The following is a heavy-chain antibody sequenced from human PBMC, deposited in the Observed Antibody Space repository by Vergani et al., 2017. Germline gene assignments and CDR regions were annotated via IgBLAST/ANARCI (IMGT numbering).Heavy chain of an antibody. Sequence: VQLLESGGGVVQPGRSLRLSCAASGFTFSSYGMHWVRQAPGKGLEGVAVISYDGSNKYYADSVKGRFTISRDNSKNTLYLQMNSLRAEDTAVYYCAKDGSGSYYYYYYYYGMDVWGQGTTVTVSS. D-gene: IGHD3-10*01. V-gene: IGHV3-30*18. CDR3: AKDGSGSYYYYYYYYGMDV. J-gene: IGHJ6*02. CDR2: ISYDGSNK. CDR1: GFTFSSYG.